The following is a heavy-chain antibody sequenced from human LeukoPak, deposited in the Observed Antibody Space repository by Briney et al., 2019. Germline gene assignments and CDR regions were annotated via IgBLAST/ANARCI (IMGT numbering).Heavy chain of an antibody. J-gene: IGHJ4*02. D-gene: IGHD1-1*01. Sequence: GGSLRLSCAASTFTFSGYWMSWVRQAPGKGLEWVANINGDGSEKYYVDSVKGRFTISRDNAKNSLYLQMNSLRAEDTAVYYCARQRPGSPEVDYWGQGTLVTVSS. CDR2: INGDGSEK. V-gene: IGHV3-7*01. CDR1: TFTFSGYW. CDR3: ARQRPGSPEVDY.